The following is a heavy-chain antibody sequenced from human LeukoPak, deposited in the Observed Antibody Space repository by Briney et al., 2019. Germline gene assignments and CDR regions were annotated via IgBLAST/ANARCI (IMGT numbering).Heavy chain of an antibody. Sequence: GGSLRLSCAASGFTFSSYAMSWVRQAPGKGLEWVAVISYDGSNKYYADSVKGRFTISRDNSKNTLYLQMNSLRAEDTAVYYCARETGSAVGSTDFDYWGQGTLVTVSS. J-gene: IGHJ4*02. D-gene: IGHD4-17*01. CDR1: GFTFSSYA. CDR2: ISYDGSNK. V-gene: IGHV3-30-3*01. CDR3: ARETGSAVGSTDFDY.